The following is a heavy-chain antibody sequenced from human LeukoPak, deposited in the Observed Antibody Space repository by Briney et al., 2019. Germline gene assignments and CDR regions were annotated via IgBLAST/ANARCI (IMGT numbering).Heavy chain of an antibody. J-gene: IGHJ4*02. CDR1: GGTFSSYA. Sequence: SVKVSCKASGGTFSSYAISWVRQAPGQGLEWMGGIIPIFGTANYAQKFQGRVTITTDGSTSTAYMELSSLRSKDTAVYYCARGTVVATDFDYWGQGTLVTVSS. CDR3: ARGTVVATDFDY. D-gene: IGHD5-12*01. V-gene: IGHV1-69*05. CDR2: IIPIFGTA.